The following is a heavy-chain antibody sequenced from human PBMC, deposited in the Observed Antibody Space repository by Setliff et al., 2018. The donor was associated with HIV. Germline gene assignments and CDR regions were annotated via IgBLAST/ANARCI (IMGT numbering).Heavy chain of an antibody. CDR3: ARGEKRCLEWLPLDYYYYSYMDV. Sequence: VASVKVSCKASGGTFSGYAISRVRQAPGQGLELMGGIIPIFGTANYAQKFQGRVTITADESTSTAYMELSSLRSEDTAVYYCARGEKRCLEWLPLDYYYYSYMDVWGKGITVTVSS. V-gene: IGHV1-69*13. CDR1: GGTFSGYA. CDR2: IIPIFGTA. D-gene: IGHD3-3*01. J-gene: IGHJ6*03.